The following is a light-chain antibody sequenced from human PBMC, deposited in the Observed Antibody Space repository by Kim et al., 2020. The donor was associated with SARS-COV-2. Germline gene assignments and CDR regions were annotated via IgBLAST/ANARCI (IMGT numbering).Light chain of an antibody. V-gene: IGLV2-14*03. CDR1: SSDVRGYNY. CDR2: DVS. J-gene: IGLJ1*01. CDR3: CSYTTCSTSYV. Sequence: QSISISCAGTSSDVRGYNYVSWYQQHPGNAPKLMIYDVSNLPSGVSNRFSGSKSGNTASLTISGLQTADEADYYCCSYTTCSTSYVFGTGTQLTVL.